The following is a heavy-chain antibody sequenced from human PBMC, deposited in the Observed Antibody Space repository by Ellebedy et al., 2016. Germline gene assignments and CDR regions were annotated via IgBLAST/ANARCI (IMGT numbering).Heavy chain of an antibody. CDR3: ARDRCGGDCYPDY. D-gene: IGHD2-21*02. J-gene: IGHJ4*02. V-gene: IGHV3-23*01. CDR2: IGPSGATT. Sequence: GESLKISCAASGLTFSNFAMSWVRQAPGEGLEWVSSIGPSGATTYYADSVKGRFTISRDNSKNTLYLQMNSLRAEDTAVYYCARDRCGGDCYPDYWGQGTLVTVSS. CDR1: GLTFSNFA.